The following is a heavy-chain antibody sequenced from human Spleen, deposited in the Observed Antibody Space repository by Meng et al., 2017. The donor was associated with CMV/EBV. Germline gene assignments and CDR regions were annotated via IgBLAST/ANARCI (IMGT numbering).Heavy chain of an antibody. D-gene: IGHD3-16*01. V-gene: IGHV5-51*01. CDR3: ARRLGLGGYYFEY. J-gene: IGHJ4*02. Sequence: GESLKISCKGSGYSFHNYWIGWVRQMPGKGLEWRGIIYPGDSETRYSPSFQGQVTSSADKSISTAYLQWNRLKASDTAMYYCARRLGLGGYYFEYWGQGTLVTVSS. CDR1: GYSFHNYW. CDR2: IYPGDSET.